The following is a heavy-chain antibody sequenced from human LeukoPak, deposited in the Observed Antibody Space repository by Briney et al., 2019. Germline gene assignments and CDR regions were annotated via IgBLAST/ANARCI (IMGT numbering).Heavy chain of an antibody. CDR3: ATDYGGNGDAFDI. Sequence: GASVKVSCKASGGIFSSYAIRWVRQAPGQGLEWMGGIIPIFGTANYAQKFQGRVTITADESTSTAYMELSSLRSEDTAVYYCATDYGGNGDAFDIWGQGTMVTVSS. V-gene: IGHV1-69*13. CDR1: GGIFSSYA. J-gene: IGHJ3*02. D-gene: IGHD4-23*01. CDR2: IIPIFGTA.